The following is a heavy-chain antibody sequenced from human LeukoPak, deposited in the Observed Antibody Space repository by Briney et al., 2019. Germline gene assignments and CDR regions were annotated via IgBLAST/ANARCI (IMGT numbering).Heavy chain of an antibody. D-gene: IGHD3-22*01. Sequence: ASVKVSCKPSGGTFNSYAISWVRQAPGQGLEWMGGITAIFRTTNYAQKFQGRVTITADESMSTIYMELSSLRSGDTAVYCCARHSGYHSTMYLDYWGQGTLVTVSS. CDR3: ARHSGYHSTMYLDY. CDR2: ITAIFRTT. V-gene: IGHV1-69*13. CDR1: GGTFNSYA. J-gene: IGHJ4*02.